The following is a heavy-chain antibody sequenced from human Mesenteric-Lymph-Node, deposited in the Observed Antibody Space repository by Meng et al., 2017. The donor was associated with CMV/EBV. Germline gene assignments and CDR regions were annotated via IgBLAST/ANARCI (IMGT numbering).Heavy chain of an antibody. CDR1: GYTFTRYS. D-gene: IGHD6-13*01. Sequence: ASVKVSCKASGYTFTRYSIHWMRQAPGQGLEWMGIIYPNYDTTTYAQNFQGRVTMTRDKSMTRDKSTTTLYMELSSLRFEDTAVYYCARDRGSSWYDPNWFDPWGQGTLVTVSS. V-gene: IGHV1-46*01. CDR3: ARDRGSSWYDPNWFDP. J-gene: IGHJ5*02. CDR2: IYPNYDTT.